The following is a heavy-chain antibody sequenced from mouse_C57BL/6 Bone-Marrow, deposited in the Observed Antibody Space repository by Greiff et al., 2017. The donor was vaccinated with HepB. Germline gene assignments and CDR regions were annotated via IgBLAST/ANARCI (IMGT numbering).Heavy chain of an antibody. Sequence: EVQLQESGEGLVKPGGSLKLSCAASGFTFSSYAMSWVRQTPEKRLEWVAYISSGGDYIYYADTVKGRFTISRDNARNTLYLQMSGLKSEDTAMYYCTREGYYGSSFAWFAYWGQGTLVTVSA. J-gene: IGHJ3*01. CDR1: GFTFSSYA. CDR2: ISSGGDYI. CDR3: TREGYYGSSFAWFAY. V-gene: IGHV5-9-1*02. D-gene: IGHD1-1*01.